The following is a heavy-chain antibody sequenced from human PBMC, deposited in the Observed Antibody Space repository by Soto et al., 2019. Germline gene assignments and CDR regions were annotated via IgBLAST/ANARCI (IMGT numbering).Heavy chain of an antibody. J-gene: IGHJ3*02. CDR3: ASERHTDSDTSRKAFDI. V-gene: IGHV3-33*01. Sequence: PGGSLRLSCAASGFSFSNFGMHWVRQAPGKGLEWVAAIWFDGSYKYYADSVKGRFTISRDNSKNTLYLQVDSLRAEDTAVYFCASERHTDSDTSRKAFDIWGQGTMVTVSS. D-gene: IGHD5-18*01. CDR2: IWFDGSYK. CDR1: GFSFSNFG.